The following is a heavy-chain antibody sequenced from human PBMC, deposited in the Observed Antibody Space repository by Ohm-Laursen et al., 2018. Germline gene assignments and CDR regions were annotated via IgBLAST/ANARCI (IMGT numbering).Heavy chain of an antibody. CDR1: GGSISSYY. Sequence: TLSLTCTISGGSISSYYWSWIRQHPGKGLEWIGYIYYSGSTYYNPSLKSRVTISVDTSKNQFSLRLRSVTAADTAVYYCARDPAAGSEIDYWGQGTLVAVSS. J-gene: IGHJ4*02. D-gene: IGHD6-13*01. V-gene: IGHV4-31*03. CDR2: IYYSGST. CDR3: ARDPAAGSEIDY.